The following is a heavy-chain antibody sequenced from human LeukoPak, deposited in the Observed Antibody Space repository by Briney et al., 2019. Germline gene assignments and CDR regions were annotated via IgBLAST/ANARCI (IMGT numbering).Heavy chain of an antibody. V-gene: IGHV1-18*01. J-gene: IGHJ3*02. CDR1: GYTFTSYG. D-gene: IGHD3-22*01. CDR3: GRDYDSSGYRGDAFDI. CDR2: ISAYNGNT. Sequence: ASVKVSCKASGYTFTSYGISWVRQAPGQGLEWMGWISAYNGNTNYAQKLQGRVTMTTDTSTSTAYMELRSLRSDDTAVYYCGRDYDSSGYRGDAFDIRGQGTMVTVSS.